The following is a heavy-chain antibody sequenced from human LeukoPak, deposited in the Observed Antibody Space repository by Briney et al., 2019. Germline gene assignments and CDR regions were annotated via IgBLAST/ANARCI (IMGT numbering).Heavy chain of an antibody. V-gene: IGHV3-23*01. CDR3: AKEGEGSISH. D-gene: IGHD3-16*01. Sequence: GGSLRLSCAGSGFTFSDYATSWVRQAPGKGPEWVSAISGSGGSTFYADSVKGRFTIFRDDSKNTLYLQMNNLRPEDTAVYYCAKEGEGSISHWGQGTLVTVSS. CDR2: ISGSGGST. J-gene: IGHJ4*02. CDR1: GFTFSDYA.